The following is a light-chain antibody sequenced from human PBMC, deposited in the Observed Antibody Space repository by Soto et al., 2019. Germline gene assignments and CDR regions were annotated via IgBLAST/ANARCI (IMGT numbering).Light chain of an antibody. CDR2: ENN. CDR1: SSNIGAGYE. J-gene: IGLJ1*01. Sequence: QSVLTQPPSVSEAPGQRVTISCTGSSSNIGAGYEAHWYQQVPGTAPKLLIYENNNRPSGVPDRFSGSKSGTSASLAITGLQAEDEAEYYCQSYDSSLSGYVFGTWTKVIVL. V-gene: IGLV1-40*01. CDR3: QSYDSSLSGYV.